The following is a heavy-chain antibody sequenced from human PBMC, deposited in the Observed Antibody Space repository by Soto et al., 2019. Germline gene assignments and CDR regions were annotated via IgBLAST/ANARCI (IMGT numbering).Heavy chain of an antibody. CDR1: GGSISSSIYY. D-gene: IGHD3-22*01. Sequence: PPETLSLTCTVSGGSISSSIYYWRWIRQPPGKGLEWIGSIYYSGSTYYNPSLKSRVTISVDTSNNQFSLKLSSVTAADTAVYYCVGYYYDSSGYPAYFDYWGQGTLVTVSS. CDR3: VGYYYDSSGYPAYFDY. CDR2: IYYSGST. V-gene: IGHV4-39*01. J-gene: IGHJ4*02.